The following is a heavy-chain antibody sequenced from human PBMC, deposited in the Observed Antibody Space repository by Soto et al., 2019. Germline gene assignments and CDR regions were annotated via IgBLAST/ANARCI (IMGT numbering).Heavy chain of an antibody. D-gene: IGHD2-8*01. J-gene: IGHJ5*02. CDR2: IYYSGST. Sequence: SETLPLTCTVSGGSIISSSYYWGLIRQPPGKGLEWIGSIYYSGSTYYNPSLKSRVTISVDTSKNQFSLKLSSVTAADTAVYYCARRGGYCTNGVCYNWFDPWGQGTLVT. CDR3: ARRGGYCTNGVCYNWFDP. CDR1: GGSIISSSYY. V-gene: IGHV4-39*01.